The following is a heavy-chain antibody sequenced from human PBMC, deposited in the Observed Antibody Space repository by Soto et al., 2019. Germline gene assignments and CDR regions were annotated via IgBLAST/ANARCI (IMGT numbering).Heavy chain of an antibody. CDR2: FDAGSSNT. CDR1: GYTLSSYA. V-gene: IGHV1-3*01. CDR3: ARGGSAIFDY. Sequence: QVQLVQSGAEVKKPGASEKVSCKASGYTLSSYALHWVRQGPGQRLEWMGWFDAGSSNTKYSQKLQGRVTITRDTSATTAYMELSSLRYEDTAVYFCARGGSAIFDYWGQGTLVIVSS. J-gene: IGHJ4*02. D-gene: IGHD2-2*01.